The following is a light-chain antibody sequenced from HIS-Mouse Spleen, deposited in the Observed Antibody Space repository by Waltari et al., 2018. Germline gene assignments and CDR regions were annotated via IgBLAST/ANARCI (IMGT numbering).Light chain of an antibody. J-gene: IGLJ3*02. V-gene: IGLV2-23*01. CDR3: CSYAGSSTLV. CDR1: SSDVGSYNL. CDR2: EGS. Sequence: QSALTQPASVSGSPGQSITISCTGTSSDVGSYNLVSWYQPYPGKAPKLMIYEGSKRPSGGSTRFSGSKSGNTASLTISGLQAEDEADYYCCSYAGSSTLVFGGGTKLTVL.